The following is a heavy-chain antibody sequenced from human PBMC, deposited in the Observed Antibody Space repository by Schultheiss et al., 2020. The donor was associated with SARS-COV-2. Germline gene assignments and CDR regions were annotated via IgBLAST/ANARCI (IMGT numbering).Heavy chain of an antibody. D-gene: IGHD6-13*01. CDR2: IYYSGST. CDR1: GGSISSYY. CDR3: ASSSSWSPRIYYFDY. J-gene: IGHJ4*02. V-gene: IGHV4-59*08. Sequence: SETLSLTCTVSGGSISSYYWSWIRQPPGKGLEWIGYIYYSGSTNYNPSLKSRVTISVDTSKNQFSLKLSSVTAADTAVYYCASSSSWSPRIYYFDYWGQGTLVTVSS.